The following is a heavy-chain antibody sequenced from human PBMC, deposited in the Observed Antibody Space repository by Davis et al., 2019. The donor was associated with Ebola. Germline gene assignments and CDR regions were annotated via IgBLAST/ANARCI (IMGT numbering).Heavy chain of an antibody. CDR3: ARVYNILTGYYLGY. V-gene: IGHV1-69*02. CDR2: IIPILGIT. Sequence: SVKVSCKASGGTFSNYTFHRVRQAPGQGLEWMGRIIPILGITNYAQKFQGRVTMTRDTSTSTVYMELSSLRSEDTAVYYCARVYNILTGYYLGYWGQGTLVTVSS. D-gene: IGHD3-9*01. J-gene: IGHJ4*02. CDR1: GGTFSNYT.